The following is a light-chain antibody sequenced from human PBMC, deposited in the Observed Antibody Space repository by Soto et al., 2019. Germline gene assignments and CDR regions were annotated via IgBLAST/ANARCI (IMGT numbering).Light chain of an antibody. CDR1: QNVDSTY. Sequence: ESLLTQSPGTLSFSPCQRSTLSCRDSQNVDSTYLAWYQQKPGQAPRIIIFGASGRATGIPARFSGSGSGTDFTLTISRLEPEDFAVYYCQQYGSLSWTFGQGTKVDNK. CDR3: QQYGSLSWT. J-gene: IGKJ1*01. V-gene: IGKV3-20*01. CDR2: GAS.